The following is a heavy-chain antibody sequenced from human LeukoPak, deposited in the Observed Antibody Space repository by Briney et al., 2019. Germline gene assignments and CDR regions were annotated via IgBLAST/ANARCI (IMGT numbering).Heavy chain of an antibody. V-gene: IGHV4-59*08. Sequence: SETLSLTCTVSGGSISSYYWSWIRQPPGKGLEWIGYIYYSGSTNYNPSLKSRVTISVDTSKNQFSLKLSSVTAADTAVYYCARCKRITMIPDYWGQGTLVTVSS. CDR3: ARCKRITMIPDY. CDR1: GGSISSYY. CDR2: IYYSGST. J-gene: IGHJ4*02. D-gene: IGHD3-22*01.